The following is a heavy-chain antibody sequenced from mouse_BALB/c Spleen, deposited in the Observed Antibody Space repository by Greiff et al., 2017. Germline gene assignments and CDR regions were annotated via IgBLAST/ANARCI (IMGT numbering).Heavy chain of an antibody. CDR1: GYAFTNYL. J-gene: IGHJ3*01. CDR3: ARDDYDPAWFAY. V-gene: IGHV1-54*01. CDR2: INPGSGGT. D-gene: IGHD2-4*01. Sequence: VQLQESGAELVRPGTSVKVSCKASGYAFTNYLIEWVKQRPGQGLEWIGVINPGSGGTNYNEKFKGKATLTADKSSSTAYMQLSSLTSDDSAVYFCARDDYDPAWFAYWGQGTLVTVSA.